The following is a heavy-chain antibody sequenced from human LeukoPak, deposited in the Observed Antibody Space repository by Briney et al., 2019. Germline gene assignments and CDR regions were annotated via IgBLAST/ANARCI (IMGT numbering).Heavy chain of an antibody. J-gene: IGHJ4*02. CDR3: ARGDRSFYHFFDY. CDR2: IKQDGSEM. D-gene: IGHD3-22*01. V-gene: IGHV3-7*05. CDR1: GFTFSSYA. Sequence: PGGSLRLSCAASGFTFSSYAMSWVRQAPGKGLEWVANIKQDGSEMYSVDSVEGRFTISRDNAKNSVYLQINSLRAEDTAVYYCARGDRSFYHFFDYWGQGTLATVSS.